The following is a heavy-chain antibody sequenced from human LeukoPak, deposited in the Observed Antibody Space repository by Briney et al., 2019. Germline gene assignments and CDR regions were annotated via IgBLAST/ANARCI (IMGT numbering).Heavy chain of an antibody. D-gene: IGHD2-2*01. CDR1: GFTFSPYS. CDR3: ARGPGVPAAPLDY. Sequence: KAGGSLRLSCAASGFTFSPYSMTWVRQAPGKGLEWVAYISSSSRFIYYADSVKGRFIISRDNANNSLHLQMNSLRVEDTAVYFCARGPGVPAAPLDYWGQGTLVAVSS. V-gene: IGHV3-21*01. J-gene: IGHJ4*02. CDR2: ISSSSRFI.